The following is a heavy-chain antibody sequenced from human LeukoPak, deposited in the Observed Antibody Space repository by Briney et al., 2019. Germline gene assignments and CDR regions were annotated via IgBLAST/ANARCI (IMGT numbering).Heavy chain of an antibody. Sequence: SETLSLTCTVSGGSISSGGYYWSWIRQHPGKGLERIGSIYYSGSTYYNPSLKSRVTISVDTSKNQFSLKLSSVTAADTAVYYCARHEGLTPWDYDYVWGSYRSPYYFDYWGQGTLVTVSS. CDR2: IYYSGST. D-gene: IGHD3-16*02. CDR1: GGSISSGGYY. J-gene: IGHJ4*02. CDR3: ARHEGLTPWDYDYVWGSYRSPYYFDY. V-gene: IGHV4-39*01.